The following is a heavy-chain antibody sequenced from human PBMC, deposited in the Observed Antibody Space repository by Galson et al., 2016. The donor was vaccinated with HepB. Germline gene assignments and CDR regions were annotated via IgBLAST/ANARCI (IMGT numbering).Heavy chain of an antibody. V-gene: IGHV3-33*01. Sequence: SLRLSCAASGFTFSSNGMHWVRQAPGKGLEWVAVIWYDGSNKYYADSVKGRFTISRDNSKNTLYLQMNSLRAEDTAVYYCARDRPRDFFWSGSYAGFDYWGQGTLVTVSS. CDR3: ARDRPRDFFWSGSYAGFDY. J-gene: IGHJ4*02. CDR2: IWYDGSNK. CDR1: GFTFSSNG. D-gene: IGHD1-26*01.